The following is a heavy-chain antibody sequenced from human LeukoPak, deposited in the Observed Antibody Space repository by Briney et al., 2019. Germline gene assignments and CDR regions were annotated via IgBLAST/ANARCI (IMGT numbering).Heavy chain of an antibody. CDR2: INPNSGST. CDR3: ARDSGDGSGSYYKKYYYYYMDV. J-gene: IGHJ6*03. CDR1: GYTFTGYY. D-gene: IGHD3-10*01. V-gene: IGHV1-2*02. Sequence: ASVKVSCKASGYTFTGYYMNWVRQAPGQGLEWMGWINPNSGSTNYAQRFQGRVTMTRDTSISTAYMELSRLRSDDTAVYYCARDSGDGSGSYYKKYYYYYMDVWGKGTTVTVSS.